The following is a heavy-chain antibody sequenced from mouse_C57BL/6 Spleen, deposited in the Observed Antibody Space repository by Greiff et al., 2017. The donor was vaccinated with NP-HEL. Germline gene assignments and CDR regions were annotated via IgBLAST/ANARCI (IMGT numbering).Heavy chain of an antibody. CDR1: GYTFTSYG. CDR3: ARSRGTEYYFDY. D-gene: IGHD4-1*01. J-gene: IGHJ2*01. CDR2: IYPRSGNT. V-gene: IGHV1-81*01. Sequence: VQLQQSGAELARPGASVKLSCKASGYTFTSYGISWVKQRTGQGLEWIGEIYPRSGNTSYNEKFKGKATLTADKSSSTAYMELRSLTSEDSAVYFCARSRGTEYYFDYWGQGTTLTVSS.